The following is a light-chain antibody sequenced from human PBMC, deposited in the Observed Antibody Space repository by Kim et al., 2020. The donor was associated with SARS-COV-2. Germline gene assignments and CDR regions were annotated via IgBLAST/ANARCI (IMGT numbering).Light chain of an antibody. Sequence: SYELTQPPSVSVSPGQTARITCSGDALPKQYAYWYQQKPGQAPVLVIYKDSERPSGIPERFSGSSSGTTVTLTISGVQAEDEADYYCQSADSSGTIGFGG. CDR2: KDS. CDR3: QSADSSGTIG. V-gene: IGLV3-25*03. J-gene: IGLJ3*02. CDR1: ALPKQY.